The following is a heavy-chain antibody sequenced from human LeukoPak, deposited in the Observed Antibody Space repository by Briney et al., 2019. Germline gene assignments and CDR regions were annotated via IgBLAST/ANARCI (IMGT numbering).Heavy chain of an antibody. CDR2: IKSKTDGGTT. J-gene: IGHJ4*02. CDR1: GGSFSGYY. CDR3: TTEGVTMIVPSFDY. V-gene: IGHV3-15*01. Sequence: PSETLSLTCAVYGGSFSGYYWSWIRQPPGKGLEWVGRIKSKTDGGTTDYAAPVKGRFTISRDDSKNTLYLQMNSLKTEDTAVYYCTTEGVTMIVPSFDYWGQGTLVTASS. D-gene: IGHD3-22*01.